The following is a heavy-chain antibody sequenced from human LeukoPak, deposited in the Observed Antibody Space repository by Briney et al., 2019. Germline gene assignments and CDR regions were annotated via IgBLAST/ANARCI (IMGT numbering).Heavy chain of an antibody. CDR3: ARDADILTGYILFDF. CDR2: ISSGGST. J-gene: IGHJ4*02. CDR1: GFTVSNNY. D-gene: IGHD3-9*01. V-gene: IGHV3-53*01. Sequence: GGSLRLSCAASGFTVSNNYMSWVRHAPGKGLEGVSVISSGGSTYYADSVKGRFTISRDNSKNTLYLQMNSLRVEDTAVYYCARDADILTGYILFDFWGQGTLVTVSS.